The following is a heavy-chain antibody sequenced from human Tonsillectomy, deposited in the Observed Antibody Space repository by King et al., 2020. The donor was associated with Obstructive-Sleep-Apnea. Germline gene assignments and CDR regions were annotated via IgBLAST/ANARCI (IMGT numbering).Heavy chain of an antibody. CDR2: ISRTSSNQ. D-gene: IGHD3-3*01. Sequence: VQLVESGGGLRQPGGSLRLSCVASGFSFSSYSMNWVRQAPGQGLEWMAYISRTSSNQYYAESVQGRFSITKNNAENSLYLQMNSLRADETAIYYCARIFGVDRFDSWGQGTLVIVSS. CDR1: GFSFSSYS. J-gene: IGHJ4*02. V-gene: IGHV3-48*04. CDR3: ARIFGVDRFDS.